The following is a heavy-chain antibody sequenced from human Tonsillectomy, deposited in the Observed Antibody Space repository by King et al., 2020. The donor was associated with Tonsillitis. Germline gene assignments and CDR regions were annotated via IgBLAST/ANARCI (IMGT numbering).Heavy chain of an antibody. D-gene: IGHD2-21*02. V-gene: IGHV4-39*07. Sequence: LQLQESGPGLVKPSETLSLTCTVSGGSISSGSYYWGWIRQPPGKGLEWIGSIYYSGSTYYNPSLKSRVTISVDTSKNQFSLKLSSVTAADTAVYYCARVTKLETKGDYGVDVWGQGTTVTVSS. CDR1: GGSISSGSYY. J-gene: IGHJ6*02. CDR2: IYYSGST. CDR3: ARVTKLETKGDYGVDV.